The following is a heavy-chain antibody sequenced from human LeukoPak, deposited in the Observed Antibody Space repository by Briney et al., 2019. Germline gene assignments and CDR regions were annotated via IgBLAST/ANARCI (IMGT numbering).Heavy chain of an antibody. V-gene: IGHV3-48*03. J-gene: IGHJ4*02. CDR2: LSSSGSTI. CDR1: RFTFSSYE. CDR3: ARRGGSYQRPIDY. Sequence: GGSLRLSCAASRFTFSSYEMNWVRQAPGKGLEWVSYLSSSGSTIYYADAVKGRFTISRDNAKNSLYLQMNSLRAEDTAVYYCARRGGSYQRPIDYWGQGTLVTVSS. D-gene: IGHD1-26*01.